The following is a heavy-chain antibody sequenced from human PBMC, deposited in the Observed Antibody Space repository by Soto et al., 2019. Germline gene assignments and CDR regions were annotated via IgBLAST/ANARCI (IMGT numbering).Heavy chain of an antibody. Sequence: PGGSLRLSCEASGFTFSSYAMNWVRQAPGKGLEWVSAISGSGGSTYYADSVKGRFTISRDNARNTLYLQMNSLRPEDTALYYCVRVGSGSYSWRDPWGQGTLVTVSS. CDR1: GFTFSSYA. V-gene: IGHV3-23*01. D-gene: IGHD1-26*01. CDR2: ISGSGGST. J-gene: IGHJ5*02. CDR3: VRVGSGSYSWRDP.